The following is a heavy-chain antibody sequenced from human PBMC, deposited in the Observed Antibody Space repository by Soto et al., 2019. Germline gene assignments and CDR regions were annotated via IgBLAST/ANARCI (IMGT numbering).Heavy chain of an antibody. CDR3: ARNMDYYSGPGSGNGHGV. CDR1: GYTFTAYH. V-gene: IGHV1-2*02. J-gene: IGHJ6*02. CDR2: INPKFGDT. Sequence: QVRLVQSGAEVKEPGDSVRVSCEASGYTFTAYHIHWVRQAPGQGLEWMGWINPKFGDTGYAQDFQGRVSMTRDMSISTVYMELSMLTSDDTAIYYCARNMDYYSGPGSGNGHGVWGQGTTVTVFS. D-gene: IGHD3-10*01.